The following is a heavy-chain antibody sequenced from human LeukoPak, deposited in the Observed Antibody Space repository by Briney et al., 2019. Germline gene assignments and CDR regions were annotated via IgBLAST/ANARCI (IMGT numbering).Heavy chain of an antibody. J-gene: IGHJ4*02. Sequence: GGSLRLSCAASGFTLSCCGMHWVRQAPGKGLEWVAVISDDGFKKYYADSVKGRFTISRDNSKNTLYLQIHSLRVEDTSVYYCARAGVWGSYRVDYWGQGALVTVSS. CDR2: ISDDGFKK. CDR3: ARAGVWGSYRVDY. V-gene: IGHV3-30*19. CDR1: GFTLSCCG. D-gene: IGHD3-16*02.